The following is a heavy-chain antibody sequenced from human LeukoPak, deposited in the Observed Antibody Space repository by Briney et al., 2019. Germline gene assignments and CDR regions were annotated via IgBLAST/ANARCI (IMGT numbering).Heavy chain of an antibody. CDR1: GGAIHSGRHY. CDR2: IYHSGST. CDR3: ASAVFYERSTYTSDAFDI. D-gene: IGHD3-22*01. J-gene: IGHJ3*02. V-gene: IGHV4-31*03. Sequence: KPSQTLSLTCSVSGGAIHSGRHYWSWIRQHPGKGLEWIGFIYHSGSTYYNPSLRSRLTMSIDASKNQFSLKLSSVTAADTAIYYCASAVFYERSTYTSDAFDIWGQGTMVSVSS.